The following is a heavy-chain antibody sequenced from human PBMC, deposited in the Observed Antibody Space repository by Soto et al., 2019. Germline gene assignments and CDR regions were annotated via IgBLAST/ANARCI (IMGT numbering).Heavy chain of an antibody. CDR2: IIPIYGTT. CDR1: GGTFSNDA. Sequence: QVQLVQSGAEVKNHGSSVKVSCKTSGGTFSNDAISWVRQAPGQGLEWMGGIIPIYGTTHYAQKLQDSLKLTADESTGTAYMELSSLRSDDTGVYYCARDGMGTIVGGMDVWGQGTTVTVSS. CDR3: ARDGMGTIVGGMDV. J-gene: IGHJ6*02. V-gene: IGHV1-69*01. D-gene: IGHD7-27*01.